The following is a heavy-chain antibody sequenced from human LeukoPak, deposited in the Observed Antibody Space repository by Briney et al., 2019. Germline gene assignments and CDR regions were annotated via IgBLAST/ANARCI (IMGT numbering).Heavy chain of an antibody. J-gene: IGHJ4*02. V-gene: IGHV1-2*02. CDR1: GYTFTDYY. D-gene: IGHD3-9*01. Sequence: GAPVKVSCKASGYTFTDYYIHWVRQAPGQGLERMGWINPNSGGTNYAQKFQGRVTMTRDTSIATTYMDLSSLMSDDTAVYYCARGHDNTGYNYFDYWGQGTLVTVSS. CDR2: INPNSGGT. CDR3: ARGHDNTGYNYFDY.